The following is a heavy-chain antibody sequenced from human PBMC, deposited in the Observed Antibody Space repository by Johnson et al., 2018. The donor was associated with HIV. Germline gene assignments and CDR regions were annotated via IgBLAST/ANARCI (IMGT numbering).Heavy chain of an antibody. CDR3: AKGDKSQGQQLVLGAFDI. CDR1: GFTFSSYG. J-gene: IGHJ3*02. V-gene: IGHV3-30*18. D-gene: IGHD6-13*01. CDR2: ISYDGSNK. Sequence: QVQLVESGGGVVQPGRSLRLSCAASGFTFSSYGMHWVRQAPGKGLEWVAVISYDGSNKYYADSVKGRFTISRENAKNSLYLQMNSLRAEDTAVYYCAKGDKSQGQQLVLGAFDIWGQGTMVTVSS.